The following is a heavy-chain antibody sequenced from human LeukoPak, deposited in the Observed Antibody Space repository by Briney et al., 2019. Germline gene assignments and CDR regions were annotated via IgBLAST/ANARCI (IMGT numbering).Heavy chain of an antibody. D-gene: IGHD3-22*01. Sequence: GGSLRLSCAASGLTFSTSPMNWVRLAPGNRLEWVSTSCISGDTYYADSVKGRFTISRDNSKSRVCLQMANMRVEDTAVYYCATKTPGNYPYDYWGQGTLVTVSP. V-gene: IGHV3-23*01. J-gene: IGHJ4*02. CDR1: GLTFSTSP. CDR3: ATKTPGNYPYDY. CDR2: SCISGDT.